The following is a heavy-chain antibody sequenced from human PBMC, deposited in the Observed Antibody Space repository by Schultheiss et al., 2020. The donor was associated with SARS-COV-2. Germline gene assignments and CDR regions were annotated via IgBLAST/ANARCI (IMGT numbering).Heavy chain of an antibody. CDR3: AKGRGLGSYYAY. V-gene: IGHV4-39*07. D-gene: IGHD3-10*01. CDR1: GGSISSSSYY. J-gene: IGHJ4*02. Sequence: SETLSLTCTVSGGSISSSSYYWGWIRQPPGKGLEWIGSIYYSGSTYYNPSLKSRVTISVDTSKNQFSLKVNSVTAADTAVYYCAKGRGLGSYYAYWGQGTLVTVSS. CDR2: IYYSGST.